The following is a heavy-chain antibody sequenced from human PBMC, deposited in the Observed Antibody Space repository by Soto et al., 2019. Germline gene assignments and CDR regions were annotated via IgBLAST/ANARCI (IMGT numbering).Heavy chain of an antibody. CDR3: AVLDTAMVKTAGY. CDR2: VKQDGSEE. J-gene: IGHJ4*02. V-gene: IGHV3-7*01. CDR1: GYSISTYW. Sequence: PGGSLRLSCAASGYSISTYWMSWVRQAPGKGLEWVANVKQDGSEEYYVDSVKGRFTISRDNAKNSLYLQMNSLRAEDTAVYYCAVLDTAMVKTAGYWGQGTLVTVSS. D-gene: IGHD5-18*01.